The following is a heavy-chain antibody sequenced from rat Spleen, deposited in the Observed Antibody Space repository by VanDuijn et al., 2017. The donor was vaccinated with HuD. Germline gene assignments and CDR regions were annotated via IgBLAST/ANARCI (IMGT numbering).Heavy chain of an antibody. D-gene: IGHD1-11*01. CDR1: GFTFSNYG. V-gene: IGHV5-31*01. Sequence: EVQLVESGGGLVQPGRSLKLSCAASGFTFSNYGMHWIRQAPGKGLEWVASITNTGDTTYYPDSVKGRFTISRDNAETTLYLQMNSLRSEDTAIYYCTRLGGGPDYWGQGVMVTVSS. CDR3: TRLGGGPDY. CDR2: ITNTGDTT. J-gene: IGHJ2*01.